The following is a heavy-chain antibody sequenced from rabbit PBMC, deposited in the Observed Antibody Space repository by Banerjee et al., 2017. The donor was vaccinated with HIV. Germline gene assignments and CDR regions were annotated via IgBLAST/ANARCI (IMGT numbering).Heavy chain of an antibody. CDR2: INTGSGGT. CDR3: ARSAYGWFGYGSATNFNL. V-gene: IGHV1S45*01. J-gene: IGHJ4*01. D-gene: IGHD6-1*01. Sequence: QQQLEESGGGLVKPGGTLTLTCTASGIDFSSSYWILWVRQAPGKGLEWIARINTGSGGTNYASWAKGRFTISKTSSTTVTLQMTSLTAADTATYFCARSAYGWFGYGSATNFNLWGPGTLVTVS. CDR1: GIDFSSSYW.